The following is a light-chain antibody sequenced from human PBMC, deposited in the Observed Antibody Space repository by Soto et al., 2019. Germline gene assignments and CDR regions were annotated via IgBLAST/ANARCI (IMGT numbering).Light chain of an antibody. CDR1: TSNIGSNI. V-gene: IGLV1-44*01. CDR2: NNN. CDR3: AAWDDTLNGLV. J-gene: IGLJ3*02. Sequence: QSVLTQPPSASGTPGQRISISCSGRTSNIGSNIVAWYQHLPGTAPKLLIYNNNQRPSGVPDRFVGSKSGSSASLAISGLQPDDESHYYCAAWDDTLNGLVFGGGTKLTVL.